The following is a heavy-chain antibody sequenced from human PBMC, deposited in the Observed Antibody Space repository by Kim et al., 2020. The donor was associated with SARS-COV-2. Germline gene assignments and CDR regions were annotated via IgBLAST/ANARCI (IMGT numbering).Heavy chain of an antibody. CDR1: GYTFTSYG. J-gene: IGHJ6*02. CDR3: AREQTGGYSYGYDYYYGMDV. Sequence: ASVKVSCEASGYTFTSYGISWVRQAPGQGLEWMGWISAYNGNTNYAQKLQGRVTMTTDTSTSTAYMELRSLRSDDTAVYYCAREQTGGYSYGYDYYYGMDVWGQGTTVTVAS. D-gene: IGHD5-18*01. V-gene: IGHV1-18*01. CDR2: ISAYNGNT.